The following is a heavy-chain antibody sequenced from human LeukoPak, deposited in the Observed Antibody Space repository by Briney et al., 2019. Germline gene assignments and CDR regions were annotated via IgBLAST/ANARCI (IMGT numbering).Heavy chain of an antibody. CDR3: ASLEEYGTYDY. Sequence: SEPLSLNCTVSGAPVFNYYWSWLRQPPGKRLEWLGYIYYSGRTKYNPSLQSRVTISVDTSKDQFSLKLTSVTAADTAVYYCASLEEYGTYDYWGQGTLVTVYS. CDR1: GAPVFNYY. D-gene: IGHD1-1*01. J-gene: IGHJ4*02. V-gene: IGHV4-59*02. CDR2: IYYSGRT.